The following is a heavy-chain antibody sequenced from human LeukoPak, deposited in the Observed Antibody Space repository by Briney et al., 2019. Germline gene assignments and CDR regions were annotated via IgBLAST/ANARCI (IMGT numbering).Heavy chain of an antibody. CDR1: GFTFSSYA. V-gene: IGHV3-23*01. J-gene: IGHJ3*02. Sequence: GGSLRLSCAASGFTFSSYAMSWVRQAPGKGLEWVSTVGGGGGSTLTADSMKGRFTISRDNSKNTLYLQMNSLRAEDTAVYYCARYYYGSGSYRLEAFDIWGQGTMVTVSS. CDR3: ARYYYGSGSYRLEAFDI. D-gene: IGHD3-10*01. CDR2: VGGGGGST.